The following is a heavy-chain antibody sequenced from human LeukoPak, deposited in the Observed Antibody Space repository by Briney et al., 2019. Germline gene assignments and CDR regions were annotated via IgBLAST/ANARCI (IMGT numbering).Heavy chain of an antibody. CDR1: GFTFGTYS. Sequence: GGSLRLSCAASGFTFGTYSMNWVRQAPGKGLEWVSYISSSSSTIYYAESVTGRFTISRDNSKNTLFLQMNSLRAEDTAVYYCAKEAQGCSITSCYFDSWGQGTLVTVSS. V-gene: IGHV3-48*01. D-gene: IGHD2-2*01. CDR2: ISSSSSTI. J-gene: IGHJ4*02. CDR3: AKEAQGCSITSCYFDS.